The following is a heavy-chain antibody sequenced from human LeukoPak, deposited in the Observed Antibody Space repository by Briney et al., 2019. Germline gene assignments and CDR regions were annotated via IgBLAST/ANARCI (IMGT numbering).Heavy chain of an antibody. CDR3: ARPIRISGGAPDVFDL. CDR1: DGSISSNYH. V-gene: IGHV4-39*01. J-gene: IGHJ3*01. CDR2: IHYSGST. D-gene: IGHD3-9*01. Sequence: PSETLSLTCTVSDGSISSNYHWDWIRQPPGKGLEWIGIIHYSGSTFYSPSLKSRLTISVDTSKNQFSLKLRSMTAADTAVYYCARPIRISGGAPDVFDLWGQGTMVIISS.